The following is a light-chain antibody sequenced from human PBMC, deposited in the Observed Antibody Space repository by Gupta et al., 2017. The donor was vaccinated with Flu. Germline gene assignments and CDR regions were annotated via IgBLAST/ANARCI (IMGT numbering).Light chain of an antibody. V-gene: IGKV4-1*01. CDR1: QSVLYRSNNKNY. Sequence: PGESVTINCKSSQSVLYRSNNKNYLAWYQQKPGQPPKLLIYWASTREAGVPDRFSGSGCGTDFTLTISSLQAEDVAVYYCQQYDSTPLWTFGQGTKVEIK. J-gene: IGKJ1*01. CDR3: QQYDSTPLWT. CDR2: WAS.